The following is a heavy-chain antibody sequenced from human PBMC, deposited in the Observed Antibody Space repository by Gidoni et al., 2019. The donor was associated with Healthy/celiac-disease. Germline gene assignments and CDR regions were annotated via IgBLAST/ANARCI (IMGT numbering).Heavy chain of an antibody. CDR2: ISGRGGST. CDR3: AKDQVAVAATDAFDI. Sequence: EVQLLESGGGLVQPGGSLRLSCAASGFTFSSDAMTWVRQAPGKGLEWVSAISGRGGSTYYADSVKGRFTISRDNSKNTLYLQMNSLRAEDTAVYYCAKDQVAVAATDAFDIWGQGTMVTVSS. CDR1: GFTFSSDA. J-gene: IGHJ3*02. V-gene: IGHV3-23*01. D-gene: IGHD6-19*01.